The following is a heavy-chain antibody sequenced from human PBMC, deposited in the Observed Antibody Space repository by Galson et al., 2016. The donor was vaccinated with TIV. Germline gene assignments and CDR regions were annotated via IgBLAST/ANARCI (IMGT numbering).Heavy chain of an antibody. CDR2: VYYTGGT. CDR3: ARDIGGYDFDY. CDR1: GGSMRDSY. J-gene: IGHJ4*02. V-gene: IGHV4-59*01. D-gene: IGHD5-12*01. Sequence: ETLSLTCTVSGGSMRDSYWSWIRQTPGKGLERIGYVYYTGGTKYNPSLKSRVTISVDTSKNQFSLRLSSVTAADTAMYYYARDIGGYDFDYWGQGTLVAVSS.